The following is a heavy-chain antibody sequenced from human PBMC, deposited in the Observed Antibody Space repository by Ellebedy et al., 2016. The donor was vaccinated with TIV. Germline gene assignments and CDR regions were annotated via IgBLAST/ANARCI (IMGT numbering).Heavy chain of an antibody. CDR3: ARDLQGSADY. J-gene: IGHJ4*02. CDR2: IIPILDIA. V-gene: IGHV1-69*04. D-gene: IGHD5-24*01. CDR1: GGTFSRYA. Sequence: AASVKVSCKASGGTFSRYALNWVRQAPGQGLEWMGRIIPILDIANYPQKFQGRVTITADKSTSTAYMELRSLRAEDTAVYYCARDLQGSADYWGQGTLVTVSS.